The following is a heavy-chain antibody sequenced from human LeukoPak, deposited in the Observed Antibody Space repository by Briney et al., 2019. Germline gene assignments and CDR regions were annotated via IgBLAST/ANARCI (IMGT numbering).Heavy chain of an antibody. J-gene: IGHJ6*02. V-gene: IGHV3-7*01. CDR1: GFTFSSYW. CDR3: ARAQAYYYYYGMDV. CDR2: IKQDGSEK. Sequence: GGPLRLSCAASGFTFSSYWMSWVRQAPGKGLEWVANIKQDGSEKYYVDSVKGRFTISRDNAKNSLYLQMNSLRAEDTAVYYCARAQAYYYYYGMDVWGQGTTVTVS.